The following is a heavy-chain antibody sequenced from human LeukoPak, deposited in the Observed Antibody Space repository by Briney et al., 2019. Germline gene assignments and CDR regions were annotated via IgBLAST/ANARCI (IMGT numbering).Heavy chain of an antibody. CDR1: GFTFSDYY. CDR3: ARVAYPWYFDY. CDR2: TYNSGTTI. Sequence: PGGSLRLSCAASGFTFSDYYMSWIRQAPGQGLECISYTYNSGTTIFYADSVKGRFTISRDNAKNSLYLQVNSLRAEDTAVYYCARVAYPWYFDYWGQGTLVTVSS. V-gene: IGHV3-11*04. J-gene: IGHJ4*02. D-gene: IGHD2-2*01.